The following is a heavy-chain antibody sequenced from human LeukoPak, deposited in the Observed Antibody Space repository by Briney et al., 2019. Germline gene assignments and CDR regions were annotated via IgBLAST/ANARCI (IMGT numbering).Heavy chain of an antibody. Sequence: GGSLRLSCAASGFTFSDNWMHWVRQAPGKGLEWVSYISSSSSTIYYADSVKGRFTISRDNAKNSLYLQMNSLRAEDTAVYYCARDPYSSGSRYYYGMDVWGQGTTVTVSS. CDR3: ARDPYSSGSRYYYGMDV. V-gene: IGHV3-48*01. J-gene: IGHJ6*02. D-gene: IGHD6-19*01. CDR2: ISSSSSTI. CDR1: GFTFSDNW.